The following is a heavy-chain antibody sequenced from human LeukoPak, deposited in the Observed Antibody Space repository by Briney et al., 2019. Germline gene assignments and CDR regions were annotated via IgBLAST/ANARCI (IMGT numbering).Heavy chain of an antibody. CDR1: GGSISSYY. J-gene: IGHJ6*02. Sequence: SETLSLTCTVSGGSISSYYWSWIRKPPGKGLEWIGYIYYSGSTNYNPSLKSRVTISVDTSKNQFSLKLSSVTAADTAVYYCARDGDDYGDYRYGMDVLGQGTTVTVSS. V-gene: IGHV4-59*01. D-gene: IGHD4-17*01. CDR2: IYYSGST. CDR3: ARDGDDYGDYRYGMDV.